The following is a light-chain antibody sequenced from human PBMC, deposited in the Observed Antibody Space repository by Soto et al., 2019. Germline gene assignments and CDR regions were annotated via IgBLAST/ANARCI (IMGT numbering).Light chain of an antibody. CDR2: EVS. J-gene: IGLJ1*01. CDR3: SSYAGSNSYV. V-gene: IGLV2-8*01. Sequence: QSVLTQPPSASGSPGQSVTISCTGSSSDVGGYNYVSWHQQHPGKAPKLIIYEVSTRPSGVPDRFSASKSGNTASLTVSGLQAEDEADYYCSSYAGSNSYVFGTGTKVTVL. CDR1: SSDVGGYNY.